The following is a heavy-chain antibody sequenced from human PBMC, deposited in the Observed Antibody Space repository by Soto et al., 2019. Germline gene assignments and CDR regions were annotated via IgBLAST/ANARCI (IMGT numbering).Heavy chain of an antibody. V-gene: IGHV4-59*11. CDR2: IYYTGST. D-gene: IGHD1-26*01. J-gene: IGHJ4*02. CDR3: ARATWYSEY. Sequence: QVHLQESGPGLVKPSETLSLTCTVSGGSLSNHYWTWIRQPPGKGLEWIGYIYYTGSTNYNPSLKTLVTMSVDSSTNRDSVMVTCTTGAFTAIYYCARATWYSEYWGQGTLVTVSS. CDR1: GGSLSNHY.